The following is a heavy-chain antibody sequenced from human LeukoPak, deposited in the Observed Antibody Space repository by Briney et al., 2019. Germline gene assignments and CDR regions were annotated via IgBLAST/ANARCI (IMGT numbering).Heavy chain of an antibody. D-gene: IGHD3-10*01. CDR2: ISSSGSTI. CDR1: GFTVSSYE. V-gene: IGHV3-48*03. CDR3: ARGPSGNNNLWMDY. J-gene: IGHJ4*02. Sequence: GGSLRLSCAASGFTVSSYEMNWVRQAPVKVLEWISYISSSGSTIYYADSVKGRVTISRDNAKNSVYLQMNSLRAEDTAVYYCARGPSGNNNLWMDYWGQGTLVSVSS.